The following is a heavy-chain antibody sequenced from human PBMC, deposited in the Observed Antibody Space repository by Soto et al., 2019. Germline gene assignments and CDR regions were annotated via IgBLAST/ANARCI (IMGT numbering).Heavy chain of an antibody. V-gene: IGHV3-23*01. CDR1: GLTFSSYA. CDR2: ISGSGGST. Sequence: GGSLRLSCAASGLTFSSYAMSWVRQAPGKGLEWVSAISGSGGSTYYADSVKGRFTISRDNSKNTLYLQMNSLKTEDTAVYYCTTDWVPYYYDSSGFQFFDYWGQGTLVTSPQ. D-gene: IGHD3-22*01. CDR3: TTDWVPYYYDSSGFQFFDY. J-gene: IGHJ4*02.